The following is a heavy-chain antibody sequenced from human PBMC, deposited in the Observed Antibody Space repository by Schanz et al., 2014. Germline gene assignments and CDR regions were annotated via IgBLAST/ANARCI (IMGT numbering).Heavy chain of an antibody. CDR2: ISSSSSYI. Sequence: EVQLVESGGGFVQPGGSLRLSCAASGFTFSTYAMSWVRQAPGKGLEWVSSISSSSSYIYYADSVKGRFTISRDNAKNSLYLQMNSLSADDTAVYYCAKDLLYGAPMPLNHLDYWGQGTLVTVSS. CDR1: GFTFSTYA. CDR3: AKDLLYGAPMPLNHLDY. V-gene: IGHV3-21*04. J-gene: IGHJ4*02. D-gene: IGHD2-2*01.